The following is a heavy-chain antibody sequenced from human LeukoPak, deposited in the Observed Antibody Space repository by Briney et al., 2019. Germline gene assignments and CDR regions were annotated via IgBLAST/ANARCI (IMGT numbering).Heavy chain of an antibody. J-gene: IGHJ4*02. CDR2: INPNSGGT. D-gene: IGHD3-10*01. Sequence: ASVKVSCKASGYTFTGYYMHWVRQAPGQGLEWMGWINPNSGGTSYAQKFQGRVTMTRDTSISTAYMELSRLRSDDTAVYYCARVWFGELLLDYWGQGTLVTVSS. V-gene: IGHV1-2*02. CDR3: ARVWFGELLLDY. CDR1: GYTFTGYY.